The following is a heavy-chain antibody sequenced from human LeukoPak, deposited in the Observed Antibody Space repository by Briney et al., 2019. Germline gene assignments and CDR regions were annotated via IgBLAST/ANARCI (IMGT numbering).Heavy chain of an antibody. D-gene: IGHD3-22*01. CDR3: ARSIGDYYDSSGYYYSAFDI. CDR1: GYTFTGYY. V-gene: IGHV1-2*06. Sequence: ASVKVSCKASGYTFTGYYMHWVRQAPGQGLEWMGRINPNSGGTNYAQKFQGRVTMTRDTSISTAYMELSRLRSDDTAVYYCARSIGDYYDSSGYYYSAFDIWDQGTMVTVSS. J-gene: IGHJ3*02. CDR2: INPNSGGT.